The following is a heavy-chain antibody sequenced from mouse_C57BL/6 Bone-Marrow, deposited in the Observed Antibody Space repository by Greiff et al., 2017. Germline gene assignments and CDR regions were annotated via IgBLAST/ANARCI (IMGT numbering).Heavy chain of an antibody. CDR2: IIPSNGGT. Sequence: QVQLQQPGTELVKPGASVKLSCKASGYTFTSYWMHWVKQRPGQGLEWIGNIIPSNGGTNYNEKFKSKATLTVDKSSSTAYIQLSSLTSEDSAVYYCARGITTVLAIYWYFDVWGTGTTVTVSS. CDR1: GYTFTSYW. V-gene: IGHV1-53*01. J-gene: IGHJ1*03. CDR3: ARGITTVLAIYWYFDV. D-gene: IGHD1-1*01.